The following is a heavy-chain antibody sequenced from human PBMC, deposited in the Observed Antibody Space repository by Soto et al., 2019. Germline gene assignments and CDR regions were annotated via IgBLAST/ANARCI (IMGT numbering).Heavy chain of an antibody. V-gene: IGHV4-30-4*01. CDR2: IYYSGST. J-gene: IGHJ4*02. CDR1: GGSISRGDYY. Sequence: SETLSLTCTVSGGSISRGDYYWSWIRQPPGKGLEWIGYIYYSGSTYYNPSLKSRVTISVDTSKNQFSLKLSSVTAADTAVYYCARDFCSGGSCYEDYWGQGTLVTVSS. D-gene: IGHD2-15*01. CDR3: ARDFCSGGSCYEDY.